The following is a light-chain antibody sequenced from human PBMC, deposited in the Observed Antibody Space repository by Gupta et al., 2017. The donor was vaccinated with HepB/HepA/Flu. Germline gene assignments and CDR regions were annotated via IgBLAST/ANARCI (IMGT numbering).Light chain of an antibody. Sequence: QSALTQPPSVSGSPGQSVTISCTGTSSDVGGYNYVPWYQQHPGKAPKLKIYDVSKRPSGVPDRFSGSKSGNTASLAISGLQSQDEADYYGCSYAGSYTFWVFGAGTKLTVL. J-gene: IGLJ3*02. CDR2: DVS. CDR3: CSYAGSYTFWV. V-gene: IGLV2-11*01. CDR1: SSDVGGYNY.